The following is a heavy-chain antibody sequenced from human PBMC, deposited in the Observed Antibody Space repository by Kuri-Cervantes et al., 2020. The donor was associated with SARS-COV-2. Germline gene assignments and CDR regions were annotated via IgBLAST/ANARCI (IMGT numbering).Heavy chain of an antibody. Sequence: GESLKISCAASGFTFSSYWMSWVRQAPGKGLAWVSYISSSSSTIYYADSVKGRFNISRDNAKNSLYLQMNSLGDEDTAVYYRARENIVVVPAAIYGVYYYGMDVWGQGTMVTVSS. CDR3: ARENIVVVPAAIYGVYYYGMDV. CDR1: GFTFSSYW. CDR2: ISSSSSTI. V-gene: IGHV3-48*02. D-gene: IGHD2-2*01. J-gene: IGHJ6*02.